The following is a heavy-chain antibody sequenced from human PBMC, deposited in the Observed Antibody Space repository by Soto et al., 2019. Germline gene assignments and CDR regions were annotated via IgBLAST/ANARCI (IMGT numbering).Heavy chain of an antibody. V-gene: IGHV4-31*03. CDR2: IYYSGST. J-gene: IGHJ4*02. Sequence: QVQLQESGPGLVKPSQTLSLTCSVSGGSINSGGYYWSWIRQHPGKGLEWIGNIYYSGSTYYNPSLKSRVTISIHTSKTHFSLKLSSVTPADTVVYYWGRSSISKVIEYWGQGTVVTVSS. D-gene: IGHD2-2*01. CDR3: GRSSISKVIEY. CDR1: GGSINSGGYY.